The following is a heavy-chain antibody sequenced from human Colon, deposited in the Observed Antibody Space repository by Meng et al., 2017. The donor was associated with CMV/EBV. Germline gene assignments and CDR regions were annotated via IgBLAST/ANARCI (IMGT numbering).Heavy chain of an antibody. Sequence: GESLKISCAASGFTFSSYSMNWVRQAPGKGLEWVSSIARIGNYITYADSVKGRFTVSRDNAKNSLFLQMSSLGAEDTAFYYCATIGYSFGFTNWGQGTLVTVSS. D-gene: IGHD5-12*01. CDR3: ATIGYSFGFTN. J-gene: IGHJ4*02. CDR2: IARIGNYI. V-gene: IGHV3-21*01. CDR1: GFTFSSYS.